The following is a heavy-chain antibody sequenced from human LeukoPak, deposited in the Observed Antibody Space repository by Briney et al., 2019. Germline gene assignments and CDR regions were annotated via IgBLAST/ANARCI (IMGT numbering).Heavy chain of an antibody. CDR2: INPNTGGT. V-gene: IGHV1-2*02. CDR3: SGESDTTSVYDL. D-gene: IGHD2-2*01. Sequence: ASVKVSCKASVYTLIEQYLLWVRQAPGQGFEWMGWINPNTGGTEFAQKFRDRVTMTRDTSMNSVYMELRRLISDDTAIYYCSGESDTTSVYDLWGQGTLVTVSS. J-gene: IGHJ5*02. CDR1: VYTLIEQY.